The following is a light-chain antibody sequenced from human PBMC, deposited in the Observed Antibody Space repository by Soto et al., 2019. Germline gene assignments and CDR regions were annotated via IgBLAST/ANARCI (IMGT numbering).Light chain of an antibody. CDR1: QSVSNN. CDR2: GAS. V-gene: IGKV3-15*01. J-gene: IGKJ1*01. Sequence: EIVMTQSPATLSVSPGERATLSCRASQSVSNNLAWYQQKPGQAPRLLISGASTRAIGIPARFSGSGSGTEFTLTISSLQSEDFAVYHCQHFNTWPWTFGLGTKVDI. CDR3: QHFNTWPWT.